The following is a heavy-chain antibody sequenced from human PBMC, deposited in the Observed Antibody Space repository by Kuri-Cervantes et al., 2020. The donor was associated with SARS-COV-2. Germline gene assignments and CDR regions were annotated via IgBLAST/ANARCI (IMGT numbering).Heavy chain of an antibody. CDR3: VKEGFISALGGWFDP. D-gene: IGHD1-26*01. CDR1: GFTFSSYA. V-gene: IGHV3-30-3*01. Sequence: GGSLRLSCAASGFTFSSYAMHWVRQAPGKGLEWVAVISYDGSNKYYADSVRGRFTISRDNSKNTLYLQMDSLRAKDTAVYYCVKEGFISALGGWFDPWGQGTLVTVSS. CDR2: ISYDGSNK. J-gene: IGHJ5*02.